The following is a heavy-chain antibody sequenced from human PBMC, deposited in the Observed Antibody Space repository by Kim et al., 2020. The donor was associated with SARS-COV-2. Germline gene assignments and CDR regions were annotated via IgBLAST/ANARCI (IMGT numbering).Heavy chain of an antibody. D-gene: IGHD2-15*01. Sequence: SVKGRFTISRDDSKNAVYLELNSLRDEDSAVYYCATVGGTSGRCGYFDSWGQGTLVTVSS. J-gene: IGHJ4*02. V-gene: IGHV3-30*03. CDR3: ATVGGTSGRCGYFDS.